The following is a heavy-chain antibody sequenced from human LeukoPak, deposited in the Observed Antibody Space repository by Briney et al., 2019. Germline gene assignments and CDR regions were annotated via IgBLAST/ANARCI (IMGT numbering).Heavy chain of an antibody. J-gene: IGHJ4*02. Sequence: GGSLILSCAAPGLRLSNVYGRWVRQTPGKVLEWVGHIKSQADGGTADYAASVKGRFSISRDDSANTLYLQMNSLKTEDTAVYYCTPGHYSSLWGQGTLVTVSS. V-gene: IGHV3-15*01. CDR2: IKSQADGGTA. D-gene: IGHD6-13*01. CDR1: GLRLSNVY. CDR3: TPGHYSSL.